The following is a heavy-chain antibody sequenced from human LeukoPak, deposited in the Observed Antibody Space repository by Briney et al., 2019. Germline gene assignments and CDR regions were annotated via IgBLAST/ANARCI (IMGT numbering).Heavy chain of an antibody. D-gene: IGHD6-19*01. CDR1: GGSISSYY. V-gene: IGHV4-4*07. CDR3: AKGAGPPWFDP. CDR2: ISSTGRT. Sequence: SETLSLTCTVSGGSISSYYWSWIRQPAGKGLEWIGRISSTGRTDYNPSLTSRVTISVDMSKNQLSMMLTSVTVADTAVYYCAKGAGPPWFDPWGQGTLVTVSS. J-gene: IGHJ5*02.